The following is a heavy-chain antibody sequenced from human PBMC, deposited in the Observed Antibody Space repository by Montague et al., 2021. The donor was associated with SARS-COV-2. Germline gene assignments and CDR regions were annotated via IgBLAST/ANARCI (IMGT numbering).Heavy chain of an antibody. CDR2: INHSGST. CDR1: SGSFGGYY. V-gene: IGHV4-34*01. J-gene: IGHJ6*02. CDR3: ARLGAITLVRGITKADFSNYGMDV. D-gene: IGHD3-10*01. Sequence: SETLSLTCAVSSGSFGGYYWSWIRQPPGKGLEWIGEINHSGSTTYNPSXXSRVSISVDTSNKQFSLKVTSVTAADTAVYYCARLGAITLVRGITKADFSNYGMDVWGQGTTVTVSS.